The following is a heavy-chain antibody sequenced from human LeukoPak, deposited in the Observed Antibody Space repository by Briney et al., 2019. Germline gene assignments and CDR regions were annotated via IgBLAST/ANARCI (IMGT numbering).Heavy chain of an antibody. Sequence: ASVKVSCKASGYTFTGYYMHWVRQAPGQGLEWMGWINPNSGGTNYAQKFQGRVTMTRDMSISTAYMELSRLRSDDTAVYYCARGDYYGSGSSSTVTCAFDIWGQGTMVTVSS. J-gene: IGHJ3*02. V-gene: IGHV1-2*02. CDR2: INPNSGGT. D-gene: IGHD3-10*01. CDR3: ARGDYYGSGSSSTVTCAFDI. CDR1: GYTFTGYY.